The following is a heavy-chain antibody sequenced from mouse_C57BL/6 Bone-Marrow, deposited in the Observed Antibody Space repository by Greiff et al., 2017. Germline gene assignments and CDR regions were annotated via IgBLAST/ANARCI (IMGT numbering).Heavy chain of an antibody. CDR3: TRSYGSVELAWFAY. CDR2: IDPETGGT. J-gene: IGHJ3*01. CDR1: GYTFTDYE. V-gene: IGHV1-15*01. D-gene: IGHD1-1*01. Sequence: QVQLKESGAELVRPGASVTLSCKASGYTFTDYEMHWVKQTPVHGLEWIGAIDPETGGTAYNQKFKGKAILTADKSSSTAYMELRSLTSEDSAVYYCTRSYGSVELAWFAYWGQGTLVTVSA.